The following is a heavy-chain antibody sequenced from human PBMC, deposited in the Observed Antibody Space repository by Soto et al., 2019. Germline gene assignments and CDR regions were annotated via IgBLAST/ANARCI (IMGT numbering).Heavy chain of an antibody. CDR1: GYTFTSYG. CDR2: ISAYNGNT. Sequence: ASVKVSCKASGYTFTSYGISWVRQAPGQGLEWMGWISAYNGNTNYAQKLQGRVTMTTDTSTSTAYMELRSLRSDDTAVYYCARAAMTTRRYYYGMDVSGQGTTVTVS. J-gene: IGHJ6*02. D-gene: IGHD2-15*01. CDR3: ARAAMTTRRYYYGMDV. V-gene: IGHV1-18*01.